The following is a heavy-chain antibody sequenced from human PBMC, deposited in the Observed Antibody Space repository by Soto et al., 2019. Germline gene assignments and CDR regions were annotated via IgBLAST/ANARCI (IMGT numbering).Heavy chain of an antibody. D-gene: IGHD6-13*01. Sequence: ASVKVSCKASGGTFSSYAISWVRQAPGQGLEWMGGIIPIFGTANYAQKFQGRVTITADESTSTAYMELSSLRSEDTAVYYCARARAAAGIDYYYYYGMDVWGQGTTVTVSS. J-gene: IGHJ6*02. CDR2: IIPIFGTA. CDR3: ARARAAAGIDYYYYYGMDV. CDR1: GGTFSSYA. V-gene: IGHV1-69*13.